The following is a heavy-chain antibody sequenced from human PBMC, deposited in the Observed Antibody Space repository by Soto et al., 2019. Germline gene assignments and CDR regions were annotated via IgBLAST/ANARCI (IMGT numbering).Heavy chain of an antibody. J-gene: IGHJ5*02. V-gene: IGHV4-31*03. D-gene: IGHD3-10*01. CDR3: ARGGPGFGELRWFDP. CDR2: IYYIGSP. Sequence: SETLSLTCTVSAGSISSGAYYWSWIRQHPGKGLEWIGYIYYIGSPYYNPSLKSRVTISIDTSKNQFSLKLTSVTAADTAVYYCARGGPGFGELRWFDPWGQGTLVTVSS. CDR1: AGSISSGAYY.